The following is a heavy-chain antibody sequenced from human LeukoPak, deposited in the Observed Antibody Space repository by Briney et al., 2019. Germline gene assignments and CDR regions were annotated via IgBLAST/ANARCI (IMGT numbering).Heavy chain of an antibody. J-gene: IGHJ5*02. D-gene: IGHD2-2*01. CDR1: RYTFTDYY. Sequence: ASVKVSCKSSRYTFTDYYMHWVRQAPGQGLEWMGWINPNSGGTNYAQKFQGRVTMTRDTSISTAYMELSRLRSDDTAVYYCARGGWSLGYCSSSSCLDWFDPWGQGTLVTVSS. CDR3: ARGGWSLGYCSSSSCLDWFDP. V-gene: IGHV1-2*02. CDR2: INPNSGGT.